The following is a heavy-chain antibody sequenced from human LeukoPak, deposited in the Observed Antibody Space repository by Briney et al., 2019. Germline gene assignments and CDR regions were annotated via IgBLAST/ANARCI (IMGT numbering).Heavy chain of an antibody. Sequence: GESLKISCQGSGSSFTSYWIGWVRQMPGKGLEWMGIIYPGDSDARYSPSFQGQVTISADKSISTAYLQWNSLKASDTAMYYSARHSSAYSSSSPFDYWGQGTLVTVSS. D-gene: IGHD6-6*01. CDR2: IYPGDSDA. CDR1: GSSFTSYW. V-gene: IGHV5-51*01. CDR3: ARHSSAYSSSSPFDY. J-gene: IGHJ4*02.